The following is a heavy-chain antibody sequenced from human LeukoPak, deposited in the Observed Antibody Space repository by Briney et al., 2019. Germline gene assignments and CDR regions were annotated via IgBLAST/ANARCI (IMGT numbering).Heavy chain of an antibody. J-gene: IGHJ5*02. Sequence: ASVKVSCKASGYTFTGYYMHWVRQAPGQGLEWMGRINPNSGGTNYAQKFQGRVTMTRDTSISTAYMELSRLRSDDTAVYYCAREDRDSSGWNSWFDPWGQGTLVTVSS. CDR2: INPNSGGT. V-gene: IGHV1-2*06. CDR3: AREDRDSSGWNSWFDP. CDR1: GYTFTGYY. D-gene: IGHD6-19*01.